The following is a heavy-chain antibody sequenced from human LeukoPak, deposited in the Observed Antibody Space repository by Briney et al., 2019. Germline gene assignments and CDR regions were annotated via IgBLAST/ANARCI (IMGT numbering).Heavy chain of an antibody. CDR1: GFAFGTYW. CDR2: TNSDMSDI. J-gene: IGHJ4*02. CDR3: AGGVASRLLDY. Sequence: GGSLRLSCVASGFAFGTYWMHWVRQVPGQGLLWVARTNSDMSDIIYADSVKGRFIISRDNTKSTLFLQMNTLRLDDSAVYYCAGGVASRLLDYWGQGTLVTVSS. V-gene: IGHV3-74*01. D-gene: IGHD4-11*01.